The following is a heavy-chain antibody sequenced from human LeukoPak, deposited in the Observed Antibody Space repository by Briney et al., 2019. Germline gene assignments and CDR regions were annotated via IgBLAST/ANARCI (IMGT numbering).Heavy chain of an antibody. CDR2: INSGSLYI. Sequence: PGGSLRLSCAASGFTFSSYSMNWVRQAPGKGLEWVSSINSGSLYIYYADSVKGRFTISRDNAKNSLYLQMNSLRVEDTAVYYCVGTYCGGDCYSGRGETKYLEYWGQGTLVTVSS. CDR1: GFTFSSYS. V-gene: IGHV3-21*01. D-gene: IGHD2-21*02. J-gene: IGHJ4*02. CDR3: VGTYCGGDCYSGRGETKYLEY.